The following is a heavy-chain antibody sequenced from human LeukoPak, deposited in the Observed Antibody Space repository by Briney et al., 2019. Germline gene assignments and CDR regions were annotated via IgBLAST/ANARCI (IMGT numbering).Heavy chain of an antibody. CDR1: GFSVSSNY. V-gene: IGHV3-53*01. J-gene: IGHJ6*03. CDR2: IYSSGST. D-gene: IGHD6-19*01. CDR3: ARDPVSSGWYYMDV. Sequence: PGGSLRLSCAASGFSVSSNYMSWVRQAPGRGLEWVSSIYSSGSTDYADSVKRRFTIARDNSNNTLYLQINSLRVEDTAVYYCARDPVSSGWYYMDVWGKGTTVTISS.